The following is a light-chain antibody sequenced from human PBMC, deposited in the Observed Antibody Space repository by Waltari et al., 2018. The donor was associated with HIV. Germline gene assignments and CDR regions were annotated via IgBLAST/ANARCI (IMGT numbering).Light chain of an antibody. Sequence: QSELTQPPSASGTPGQRVTISCSGSSSNIGRYTVNWYQPLPGPAPTLIIYANHRRPSGGPDRFCGAQSHPSASLAIGGLHSEDEADYYCATWDASLSGPVFGGGTKLTVL. V-gene: IGLV1-44*01. CDR1: SSNIGRYT. J-gene: IGLJ2*01. CDR3: ATWDASLSGPV. CDR2: ANH.